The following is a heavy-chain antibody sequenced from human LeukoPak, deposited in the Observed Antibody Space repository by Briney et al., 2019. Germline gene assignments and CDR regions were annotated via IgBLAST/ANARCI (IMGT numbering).Heavy chain of an antibody. D-gene: IGHD2-21*01. V-gene: IGHV5-51*01. J-gene: IGHJ6*03. CDR1: GYSFTSYW. Sequence: GESLKISCKGSGYSFTSYWIGWVRQMPGKGLEWMGIIYPGDSDTRYSPSFQGQVTISADKSISTAYLQWSSLKASDTAMYYRARGEKYYYYYMDVWGKGTTVSVSS. CDR3: ARGEKYYYYYMDV. CDR2: IYPGDSDT.